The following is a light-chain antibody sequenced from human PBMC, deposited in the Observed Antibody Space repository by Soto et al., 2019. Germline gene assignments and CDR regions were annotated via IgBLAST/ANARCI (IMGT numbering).Light chain of an antibody. CDR1: SSDIGTYNL. J-gene: IGLJ1*01. Sequence: QSVLTQPASVSGSPGQSITISCTGTSSDIGTYNLVSWYQQHPGKAPKLMIYEVNKRPSGVSDRFSGSKSGNTASLTISGLPAEDEADYYCCSYAGSSTLYVIGTGTKVTVL. CDR2: EVN. V-gene: IGLV2-23*02. CDR3: CSYAGSSTLYV.